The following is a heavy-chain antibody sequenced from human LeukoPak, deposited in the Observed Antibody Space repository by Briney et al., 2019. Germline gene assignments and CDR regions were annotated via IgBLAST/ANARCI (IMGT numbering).Heavy chain of an antibody. CDR3: ASDNRIVVVVAATPWFDP. Sequence: ASVKVSCKASGGTFSSYAISWVRQAPGQGLEWMGRLIPILGIANYAQKFQGRVTITADKSTSTAYMELSSLRSEDTAVYYCASDNRIVVVVAATPWFDPWGQGTLVTVSS. CDR1: GGTFSSYA. D-gene: IGHD2-15*01. V-gene: IGHV1-69*04. J-gene: IGHJ5*02. CDR2: LIPILGIA.